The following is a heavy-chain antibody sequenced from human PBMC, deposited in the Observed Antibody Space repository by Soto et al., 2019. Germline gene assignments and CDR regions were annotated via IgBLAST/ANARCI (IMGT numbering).Heavy chain of an antibody. CDR2: INAGNGNT. Sequence: QVQLVQSGAEEKKPGASVKVSCKASGYTCTSYAMHWVRQAPGQRLEWMGWINAGNGNTKYSQKFQGRVTITRDTSASTAYMELSRLRSEDTAVYYCASSGSYWGIDYWGQGTLVTVSS. J-gene: IGHJ4*02. V-gene: IGHV1-3*05. CDR1: GYTCTSYA. D-gene: IGHD1-26*01. CDR3: ASSGSYWGIDY.